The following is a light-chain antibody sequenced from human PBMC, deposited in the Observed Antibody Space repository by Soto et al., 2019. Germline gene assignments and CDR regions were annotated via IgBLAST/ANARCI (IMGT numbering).Light chain of an antibody. Sequence: QSALTQPRSVSGSPGQSVTISCTGTSSDVGGYNYVSWYQQHPGKAPKLMIYDVSKWPSGVPDRFSGSKSGNTASLTISGLQAEDEADYYCCSYAGSYTSGVVFGGGTKLTVL. CDR1: SSDVGGYNY. V-gene: IGLV2-11*01. CDR2: DVS. CDR3: CSYAGSYTSGVV. J-gene: IGLJ2*01.